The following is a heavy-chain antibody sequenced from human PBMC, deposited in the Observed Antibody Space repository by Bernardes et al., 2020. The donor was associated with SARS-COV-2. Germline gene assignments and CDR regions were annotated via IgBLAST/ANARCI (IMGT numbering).Heavy chain of an antibody. CDR2: ITSDGSSP. D-gene: IGHD3-3*01. CDR3: ARGITIFGVIYFALDV. Sequence: GGSLGLSCAASGFTFNTYWMHWVRQAPGKGLVWVSRITSDGSSPTYADSVKGRFTISRDNAKNTLYLQMTSLRAEDTGVYFCARGITIFGVIYFALDVWGRGTTVTVSS. V-gene: IGHV3-74*03. J-gene: IGHJ6*02. CDR1: GFTFNTYW.